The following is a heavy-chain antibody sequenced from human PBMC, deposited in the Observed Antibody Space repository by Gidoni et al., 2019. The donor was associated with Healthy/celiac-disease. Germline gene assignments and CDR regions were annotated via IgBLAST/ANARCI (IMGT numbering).Heavy chain of an antibody. J-gene: IGHJ4*02. V-gene: IGHV3-23*01. CDR2: NSGGGGST. D-gene: IGHD2-2*01. CDR3: AKDWDIVVVPAASFFDY. Sequence: EVQLLESGGGLVQPGWSLRLSCAASGFPFSRYAMSWVRQSPGKGLEWVLDNSGGGGSTYSAESVKGRFTISRDNAKNTLYLQMNSLRAEDTAVYYCAKDWDIVVVPAASFFDYWGQGTLVTVSS. CDR1: GFPFSRYA.